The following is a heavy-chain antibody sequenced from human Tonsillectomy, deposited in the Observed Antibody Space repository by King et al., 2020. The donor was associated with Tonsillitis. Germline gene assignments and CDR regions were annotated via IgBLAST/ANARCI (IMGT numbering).Heavy chain of an antibody. CDR1: GGSISSGGFS. Sequence: VQLQESGPGLVKPSQTLSLTCAVSGGSISSGGFSWSWIRQPPGKGLEWIGYMYYSGSTYYNPSLKSRVTISVDTSKNQFSLKLSSVTAADTAVYYCAGTKVGAAYFDYWGQGTLVTVSS. CDR2: MYYSGST. D-gene: IGHD1-26*01. J-gene: IGHJ4*02. V-gene: IGHV4-30-4*07. CDR3: AGTKVGAAYFDY.